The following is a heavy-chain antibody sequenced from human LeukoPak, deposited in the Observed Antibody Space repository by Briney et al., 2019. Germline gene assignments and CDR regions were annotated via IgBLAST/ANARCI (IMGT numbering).Heavy chain of an antibody. Sequence: GGALRLSCAASGFTFSTYGMTWVRQAPGKGLEWVSSISSSDNNTYYADSVKGRFTISRDKSKNTLYLQMNSLRAEDTAVYYCARALGHDYGDYVEAFDIWGQGTMVTVSS. CDR3: ARALGHDYGDYVEAFDI. J-gene: IGHJ3*02. D-gene: IGHD4-17*01. CDR1: GFTFSTYG. V-gene: IGHV3-23*01. CDR2: ISSSDNNT.